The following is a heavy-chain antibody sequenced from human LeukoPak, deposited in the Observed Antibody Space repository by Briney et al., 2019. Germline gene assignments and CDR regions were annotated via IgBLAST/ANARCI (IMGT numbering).Heavy chain of an antibody. CDR3: ARDGGGDY. V-gene: IGHV3-48*01. D-gene: IGHD3-16*01. CDR1: GFTFRNAG. CDR2: ITSGSSTI. Sequence: GRSLRLSCAVSGFTFRNAGMNWVRQAPGKGLEWVSYITSGSSTIYYAESVRGRFTISRDNAKNSLFLQMNSLRAEDTAVYYCARDGGGDYWGQGTLVTVSS. J-gene: IGHJ4*02.